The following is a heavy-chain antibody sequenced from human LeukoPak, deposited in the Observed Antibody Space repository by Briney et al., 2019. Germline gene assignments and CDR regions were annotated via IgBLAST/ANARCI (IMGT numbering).Heavy chain of an antibody. V-gene: IGHV3-11*03. CDR3: ARGHTAMAY. CDR1: GFTSSDYY. D-gene: IGHD5-18*01. J-gene: IGHJ4*02. CDR2: ISSGGGYT. Sequence: PGGSLRLSCAASGFTSSDYYMSWIRQAPGKGLEWVSRISSGGGYTGYADSLKGRFTISRDNAKNSLHLQMNSLRAEDTAVYYCARGHTAMAYWGQGTLVTVSS.